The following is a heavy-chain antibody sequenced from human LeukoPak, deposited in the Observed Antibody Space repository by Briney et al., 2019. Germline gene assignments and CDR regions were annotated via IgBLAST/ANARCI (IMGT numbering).Heavy chain of an antibody. J-gene: IGHJ5*02. CDR3: ARDFGWFDP. CDR2: IYHSGST. V-gene: IGHV4-30-2*01. CDR1: GGSISSGGYP. D-gene: IGHD3-3*01. Sequence: SETLSLTCAVSGGSISSGGYPWSWIRQPPGKGLEWIGYIYHSGSTYYNPSLKSRVTISVDRSKNQFSLKLSSVTAADTAVYYCARDFGWFDPWGQGTLVTVSS.